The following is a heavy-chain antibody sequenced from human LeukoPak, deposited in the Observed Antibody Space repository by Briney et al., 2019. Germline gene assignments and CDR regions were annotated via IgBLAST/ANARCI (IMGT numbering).Heavy chain of an antibody. CDR3: ARDGRGSSWASIAY. CDR2: ISSSSSYI. D-gene: IGHD6-13*01. Sequence: PGGSLRLXCAASGFTFSSYSMNWVRQAPGKGLEWVSSISSSSSYIYYADSVKGRFTISRDNAKNSLYLQMNSLRAEDTAVYYCARDGRGSSWASIAYWGQGTLVTVSS. CDR1: GFTFSSYS. J-gene: IGHJ4*02. V-gene: IGHV3-21*01.